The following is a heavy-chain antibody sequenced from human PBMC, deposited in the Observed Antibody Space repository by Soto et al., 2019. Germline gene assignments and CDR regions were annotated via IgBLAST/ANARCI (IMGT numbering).Heavy chain of an antibody. V-gene: IGHV1-3*01. Sequence: QVQLVQSGAEVKKPGASVKVSCKTSGYTFTSYTMHWVRQAPGQGLEWMGWINAGNGNTQSSQKFQDRVTISRDTSASTVYMELTSLRSEDTAVYYCARNLVVVVDGVLALGYWGQGTLVTVSS. CDR1: GYTFTSYT. CDR3: ARNLVVVVDGVLALGY. J-gene: IGHJ4*02. CDR2: INAGNGNT. D-gene: IGHD2-15*01.